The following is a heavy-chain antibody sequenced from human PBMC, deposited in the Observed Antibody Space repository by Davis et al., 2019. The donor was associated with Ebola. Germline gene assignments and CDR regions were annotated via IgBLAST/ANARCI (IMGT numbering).Heavy chain of an antibody. CDR3: ARLYGMDV. J-gene: IGHJ6*04. Sequence: AASVKVSCKTSGGTFTNYAVNWVRQAPGQGLEWMGRIIPVVDTKDYAQKFQGRVTITRDTSASTAYMELSSLRSEDTAVYYCARLYGMDVWGKGTTVTVSS. V-gene: IGHV1-69*04. CDR2: IIPVVDTK. CDR1: GGTFTNYA.